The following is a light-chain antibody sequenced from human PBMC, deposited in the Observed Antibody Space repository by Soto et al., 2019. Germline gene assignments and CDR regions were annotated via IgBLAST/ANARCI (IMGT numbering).Light chain of an antibody. CDR1: QTISNY. CDR2: AAS. CDR3: QQSYSTPYT. Sequence: DIQMTQSPSSLSASVGDRVTVACRASQTISNYLNWYQQKPGTAPKLLTFAASRLQSGVPSRFIGSGSGTAFTLTISSLKPEDFATYYCQQSYSTPYTFGQGTRLE. J-gene: IGKJ5*01. V-gene: IGKV1-39*01.